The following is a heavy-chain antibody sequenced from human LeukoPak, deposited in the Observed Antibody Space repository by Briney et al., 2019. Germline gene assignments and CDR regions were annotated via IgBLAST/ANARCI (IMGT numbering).Heavy chain of an antibody. V-gene: IGHV3-72*01. J-gene: IGHJ4*02. Sequence: GGSLRLSCAASGFTFSSYAMHWVRQAPGKGLEWVGRIKNRANSYSTEYAASVKGRFSMSRDDSKNSLYLQMSSLKTEDTAVYYCTRSPSYYGSLFDYWGQGTLVTVSS. CDR2: IKNRANSYST. D-gene: IGHD3-10*01. CDR1: GFTFSSYA. CDR3: TRSPSYYGSLFDY.